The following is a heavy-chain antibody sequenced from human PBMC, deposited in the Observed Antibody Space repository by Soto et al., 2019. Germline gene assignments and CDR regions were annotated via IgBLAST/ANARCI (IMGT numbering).Heavy chain of an antibody. J-gene: IGHJ4*02. V-gene: IGHV4-61*01. CDR2: IHNSANT. D-gene: IGHD3-22*01. CDR3: ANRYYDGSGYLHDY. Sequence: SETLSLTCSVSGGSVSSGSYYWTWIRQPPGKGLEWIGYIHNSANTNYNPSLKSRVAVSVDTSKNQFSLRLSSVTAADTAVYYCANRYYDGSGYLHDYLGQGILVTVSS. CDR1: GGSVSSGSYY.